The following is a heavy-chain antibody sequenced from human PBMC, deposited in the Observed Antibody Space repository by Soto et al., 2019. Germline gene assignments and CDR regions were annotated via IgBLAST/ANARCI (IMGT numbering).Heavy chain of an antibody. CDR2: INAGNGNT. Sequence: QVQLVQSGAEVKKPGASVKVSCKASGYTFTSYAMHWVRQAPGQRLEWMGWINAGNGNTKYSQKFQGRVTITRDTSASTDYMELSSLRSEDTAVYYCARDQLITFGGVIVMAAFDIWGQGTMVTVSS. D-gene: IGHD3-16*02. J-gene: IGHJ3*02. CDR1: GYTFTSYA. V-gene: IGHV1-3*01. CDR3: ARDQLITFGGVIVMAAFDI.